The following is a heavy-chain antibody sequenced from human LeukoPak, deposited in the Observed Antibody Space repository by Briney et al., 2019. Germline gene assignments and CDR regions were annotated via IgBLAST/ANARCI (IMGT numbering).Heavy chain of an antibody. CDR3: ARLGRQDTAMA. D-gene: IGHD5-18*01. Sequence: ASVTVSCKASGYTFTGYYMHWVRQAPGQGLEWMGWVNPNNGGTNYAQKFQGRVTMTSDTAIGTAYMELSSLTSDDSAVYYCARLGRQDTAMAWGQGTLVTVSS. CDR1: GYTFTGYY. CDR2: VNPNNGGT. V-gene: IGHV1-2*02. J-gene: IGHJ5*02.